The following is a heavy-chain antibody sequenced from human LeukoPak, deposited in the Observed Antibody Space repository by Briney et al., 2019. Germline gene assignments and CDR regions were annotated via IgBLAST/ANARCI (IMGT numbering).Heavy chain of an antibody. V-gene: IGHV3-23*01. CDR3: ASNYGSGSYYGVFDY. Sequence: PGGSLRLSCAVSGFTFSSYAMSWVRQAPGKGLEWVSTISGSGGSPYYADSVKGRFTISRDNSKNTLYLQMNSLRAEDTAVYYCASNYGSGSYYGVFDYWGQGTLVTVSS. J-gene: IGHJ4*02. CDR2: ISGSGGSP. D-gene: IGHD3-10*01. CDR1: GFTFSSYA.